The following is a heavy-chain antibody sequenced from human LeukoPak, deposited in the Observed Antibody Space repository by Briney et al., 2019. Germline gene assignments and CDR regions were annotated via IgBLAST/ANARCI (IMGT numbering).Heavy chain of an antibody. Sequence: ASVKVSCKASGYTFTGYYMHWVRQAPGQGLEWMGRINPNSGGTNYAQKFQGRVTMTRDTSISTAYMELSRLRSDDTAVYYCARLYYDSSGLYYYYYMDVWGKGTTVTVSS. CDR2: INPNSGGT. V-gene: IGHV1-2*06. J-gene: IGHJ6*03. D-gene: IGHD3-22*01. CDR3: ARLYYDSSGLYYYYYMDV. CDR1: GYTFTGYY.